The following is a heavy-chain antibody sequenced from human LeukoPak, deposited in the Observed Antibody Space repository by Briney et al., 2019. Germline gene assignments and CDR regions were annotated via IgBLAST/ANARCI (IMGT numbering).Heavy chain of an antibody. Sequence: GGSLRLSCAASGFTFSSYGMHWVRQAPGKGLEWVAVISYDGSNKYYADSVKGRFTISRDNSKNTLYLQTNSLRAEDTAVYYCAREAYYDILTGYYLDYYYGMDVWGKGTTVTVSS. D-gene: IGHD3-9*01. CDR3: AREAYYDILTGYYLDYYYGMDV. CDR2: ISYDGSNK. V-gene: IGHV3-30*03. J-gene: IGHJ6*04. CDR1: GFTFSSYG.